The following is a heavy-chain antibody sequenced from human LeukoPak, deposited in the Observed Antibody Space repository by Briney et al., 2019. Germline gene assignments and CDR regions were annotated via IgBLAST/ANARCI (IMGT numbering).Heavy chain of an antibody. J-gene: IGHJ4*02. CDR3: AKWSTYYDILTGYYRGMHYFDY. V-gene: IGHV3-53*01. D-gene: IGHD3-9*01. CDR1: GFTVSSNY. CDR2: IDNGDKT. Sequence: GGSLRLSCAASGFTVSSNYMSWVRQAPGKGPEWVSVIDNGDKTDYEDSVMGRFFISRDISKNTLYLQMNSLRAEDTAVYYCAKWSTYYDILTGYYRGMHYFDYWGQGTLVTVSS.